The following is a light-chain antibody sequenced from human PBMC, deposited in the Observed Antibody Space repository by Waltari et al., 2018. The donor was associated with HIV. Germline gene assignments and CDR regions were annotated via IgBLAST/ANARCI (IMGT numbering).Light chain of an antibody. J-gene: IGKJ3*01. Sequence: VITQSPGALSVSPGERVTLSCRASQNVRTNLAWYPQKPGQPPRLLNYGASARAPDGTARFSGSASETEFNLSIAALRSEDLAVYFCQQYNSGPLTFGPGSKVNIK. CDR2: GAS. V-gene: IGKV3-15*01. CDR3: QQYNSGPLT. CDR1: QNVRTN.